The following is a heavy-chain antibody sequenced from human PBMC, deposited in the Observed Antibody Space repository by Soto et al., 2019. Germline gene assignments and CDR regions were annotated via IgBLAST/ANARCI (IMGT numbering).Heavy chain of an antibody. CDR2: ISGSGGST. V-gene: IGHV3-23*01. Sequence: GGSLRLSCAASGFTFSSYAMSWVRQAPGKGLEWVSAISGSGGSTYYAHSVKGRFTISRDNSKNTLYLQMNSLRAEDTAVYYCAKLTMRVISGSYYPVDYWVQGTLVTVSS. D-gene: IGHD1-26*01. CDR1: GFTFSSYA. J-gene: IGHJ4*02. CDR3: AKLTMRVISGSYYPVDY.